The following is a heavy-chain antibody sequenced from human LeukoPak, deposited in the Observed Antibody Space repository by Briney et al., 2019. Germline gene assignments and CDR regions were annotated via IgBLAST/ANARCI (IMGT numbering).Heavy chain of an antibody. CDR3: AKDGDLTTPHDFDY. Sequence: PGGSLRLSCAASGFTFSSYWMSWVRQAPGKGLEWVSAISGSGGSTYYADSVRGRFTISRDNSKNTLYLQMNSLRAEDTAVYYCAKDGDLTTPHDFDYWGQGTLVTVSS. D-gene: IGHD4-11*01. CDR1: GFTFSSYW. CDR2: ISGSGGST. J-gene: IGHJ4*02. V-gene: IGHV3-23*01.